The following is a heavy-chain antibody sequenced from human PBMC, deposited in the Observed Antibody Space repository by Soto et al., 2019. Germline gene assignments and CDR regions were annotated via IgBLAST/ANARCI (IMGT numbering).Heavy chain of an antibody. CDR3: ARAPLYKRNYGFDY. CDR1: GGSISSYY. J-gene: IGHJ4*02. V-gene: IGHV4-59*01. CDR2: IYYSGST. D-gene: IGHD1-7*01. Sequence: PSETLSLTCTVSGGSISSYYWSWIRQPPGKGLEWIGYIYYSGSTNYNPSLKSRVTISVDTSKNQFSLKLSSVTAADTAVYYCARAPLYKRNYGFDYWGQGNLVTVSS.